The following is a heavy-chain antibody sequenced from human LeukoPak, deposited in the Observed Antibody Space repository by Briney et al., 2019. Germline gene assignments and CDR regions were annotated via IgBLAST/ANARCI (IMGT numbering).Heavy chain of an antibody. CDR1: GGSFSGYY. CDR3: AASGGPINWFDP. J-gene: IGHJ5*02. V-gene: IGHV4-34*01. Sequence: PSETLSLTCAVYGGSFSGYYWGWIRQPPGKGLKWMGEITHNGYTNYNPALKSRVNISIDTSKNEFSLKVSPVTAADLAIYYCAASGGPINWFDPWGQGTLVTVSS. D-gene: IGHD3-10*01. CDR2: ITHNGYT.